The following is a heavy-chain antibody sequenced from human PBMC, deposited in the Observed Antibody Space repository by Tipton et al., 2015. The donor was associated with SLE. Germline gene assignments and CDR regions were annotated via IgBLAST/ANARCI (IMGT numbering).Heavy chain of an antibody. V-gene: IGHV3-23*03. CDR3: AKSGSSQSDY. J-gene: IGHJ4*02. Sequence: SLRLSCAASGFTFSSYAMSWVRQAPGKGLEWVSVIYSDGTTDYSDSVKGRFTISRDNSKNTLYLQMNSLRAEDTAVYFCAKSGSSQSDYWGQGTLVTVSS. CDR2: IYSDGTT. D-gene: IGHD5-12*01. CDR1: GFTFSSYA.